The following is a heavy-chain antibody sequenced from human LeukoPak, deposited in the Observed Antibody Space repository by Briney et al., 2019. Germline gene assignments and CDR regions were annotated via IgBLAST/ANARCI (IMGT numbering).Heavy chain of an antibody. V-gene: IGHV4-34*01. Sequence: SETLSLTCAVYGGSFSGYYWSWIRQPPGKGLEWIGETNHSGSTNYNPSLKSRVTISVDTSKNQFSLKLSSVTAADTAVYYCASRVSGSYSHYWGQGTLVTVSS. CDR1: GGSFSGYY. J-gene: IGHJ4*02. CDR3: ASRVSGSYSHY. D-gene: IGHD1-26*01. CDR2: TNHSGST.